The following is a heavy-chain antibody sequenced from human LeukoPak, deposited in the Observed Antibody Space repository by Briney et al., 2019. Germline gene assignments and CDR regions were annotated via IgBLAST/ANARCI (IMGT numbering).Heavy chain of an antibody. Sequence: GGSLRLSCAASGFPFSTYAMSWVRQAPGKGLEWVSAISSSGGSTYYADSVKGRFTVSRDNSENSLYLQMNSLRAEDTAVYFCSCSGGAGWGQGTLVTVSS. V-gene: IGHV3-23*01. CDR1: GFPFSTYA. J-gene: IGHJ4*02. CDR3: SCSGGAG. D-gene: IGHD2-15*01. CDR2: ISSSGGST.